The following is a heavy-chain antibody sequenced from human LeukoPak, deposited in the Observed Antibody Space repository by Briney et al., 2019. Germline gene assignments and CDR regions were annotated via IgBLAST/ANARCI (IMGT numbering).Heavy chain of an antibody. J-gene: IGHJ3*01. CDR3: AKDLRWLAFDL. Sequence: PTGGSLRLSCAASGLMFSNYGMNWVRLAPGKGLEWVSGITGSGTTYYADSVKGRFSISRDNSKSTLFLQMNSLRAEDTAMYYCAKDLRWLAFDLWGQGTMVTVSS. CDR1: GLMFSNYG. V-gene: IGHV3-23*01. D-gene: IGHD6-19*01. CDR2: ITGSGTT.